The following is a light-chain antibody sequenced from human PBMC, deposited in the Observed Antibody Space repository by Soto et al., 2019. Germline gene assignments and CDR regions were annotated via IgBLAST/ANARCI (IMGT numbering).Light chain of an antibody. V-gene: IGLV1-44*01. CDR1: SSNIGSNT. CDR3: GSWDSSLSAYV. CDR2: TSN. Sequence: QSALTQPPSASGTPGQRVTISCSGSSSNIGSNTVAWYQQLPGTAPKLLIYTSNQRPSGVPDRFSGSKSGTSATLGITGFQTGDEADYYCGSWDSSLSAYVFGTGTKVTVL. J-gene: IGLJ1*01.